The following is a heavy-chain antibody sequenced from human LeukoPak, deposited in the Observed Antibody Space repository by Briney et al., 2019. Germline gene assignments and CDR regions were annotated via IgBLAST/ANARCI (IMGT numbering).Heavy chain of an antibody. CDR2: ISSSGSTI. Sequence: GGSLRLSCAASGFTFSSYEMNWVRQAPGKGLEWVSYISSSGSTIYYADSVKGRFTISRDNAKNSLYLQMNSLRAEDTAVYYCARRFGEGAFDIWGQGTMVTVSS. J-gene: IGHJ3*02. CDR3: ARRFGEGAFDI. V-gene: IGHV3-48*03. CDR1: GFTFSSYE. D-gene: IGHD3-10*01.